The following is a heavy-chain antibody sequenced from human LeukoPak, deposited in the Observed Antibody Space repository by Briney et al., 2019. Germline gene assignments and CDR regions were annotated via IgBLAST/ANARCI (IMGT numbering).Heavy chain of an antibody. CDR3: AKRTPYRSGLYYFDY. V-gene: IGHV3-23*01. J-gene: IGHJ4*02. Sequence: GGSLRLSCAASGFTFSSYPMSWVRQASGKGLEWVSVISGSDGTTKYADSVKGRFTISRDNSKNTLSLQMNSLRAEDTAAYYCAKRTPYRSGLYYFDYWGRGTLVTVSS. CDR2: ISGSDGTT. CDR1: GFTFSSYP. D-gene: IGHD6-19*01.